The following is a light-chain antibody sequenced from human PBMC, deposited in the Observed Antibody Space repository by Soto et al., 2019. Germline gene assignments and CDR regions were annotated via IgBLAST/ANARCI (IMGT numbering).Light chain of an antibody. V-gene: IGKV3-20*01. CDR3: HQYDSSRGT. CDR1: QPVTSTY. Sequence: MLTQSPCTLSLSPGERATLSWRASQPVTSTYLAWYQQKPGQSPRLLIYAASTRATGIPERFSGSGSGTDFTLTISRLEPEDFAVYYCHQYDSSRGTFGQGTKVDI. J-gene: IGKJ1*01. CDR2: AAS.